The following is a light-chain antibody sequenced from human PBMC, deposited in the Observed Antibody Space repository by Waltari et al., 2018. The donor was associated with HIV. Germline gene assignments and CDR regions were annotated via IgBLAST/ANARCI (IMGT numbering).Light chain of an antibody. CDR2: ASN. CDR3: QSYDMSQSGSLV. CDR1: RSNIGAGFD. V-gene: IGLV1-40*01. J-gene: IGLJ2*01. Sequence: QSVLTQPPSVSGAPGQRVTIACTGTRSNIGAGFDVHWYQQIPGNAPKLLIYASNIRPSGCPDRFSGSKSCTSASLAITGSQSEDEADYYCQSYDMSQSGSLVFGGGTKLTVL.